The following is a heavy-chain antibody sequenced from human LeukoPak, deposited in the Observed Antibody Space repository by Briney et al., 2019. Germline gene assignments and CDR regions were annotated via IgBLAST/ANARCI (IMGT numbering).Heavy chain of an antibody. Sequence: ASVKVSCKASGYTFTSYAMHWARQAPGQRLEWMGWINAGNGNTKYSQKFQGRVTITRDTSASTAYMELSSLRSEDTAVYYCAREGGSFDFDYWGQGTLVTVSS. CDR2: INAGNGNT. CDR1: GYTFTSYA. J-gene: IGHJ4*02. CDR3: AREGGSFDFDY. D-gene: IGHD1-26*01. V-gene: IGHV1-3*01.